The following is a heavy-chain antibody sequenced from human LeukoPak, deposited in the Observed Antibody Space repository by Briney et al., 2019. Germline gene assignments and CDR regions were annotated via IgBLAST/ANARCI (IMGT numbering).Heavy chain of an antibody. CDR2: MNQDGSEK. CDR1: GFTFSGFW. V-gene: IGHV3-7*01. Sequence: GGSLRLSCAASGFTFSGFWMSWVRQAPGKGLEWVANMNQDGSEKDYVDSVKGRFTISRDNARNSLYLQMGSLRAEDTAVYYCATYTHWVAGDVWGQGTTVTVSS. D-gene: IGHD3-16*01. J-gene: IGHJ6*02. CDR3: ATYTHWVAGDV.